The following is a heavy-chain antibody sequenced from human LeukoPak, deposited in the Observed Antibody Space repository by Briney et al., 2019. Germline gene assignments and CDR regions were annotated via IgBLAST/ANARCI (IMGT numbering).Heavy chain of an antibody. J-gene: IGHJ6*02. CDR3: AKDMTYYDILTTYYTGDYYGMDV. Sequence: PGGSLRLSCAASGFSFKDYVMHWVRQAPGKGLEWVSYIGGDGSSIQYADSVKGRFVISRDNSKNSLYLQINSLRSEDTGFYYCAKDMTYYDILTTYYTGDYYGMDVWGRGTTVTVSS. D-gene: IGHD3-9*01. CDR1: GFSFKDYV. V-gene: IGHV3-43*02. CDR2: IGGDGSSI.